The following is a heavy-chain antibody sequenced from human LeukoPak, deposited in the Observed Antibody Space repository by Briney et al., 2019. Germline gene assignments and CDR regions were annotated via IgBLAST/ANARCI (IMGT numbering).Heavy chain of an antibody. J-gene: IGHJ4*02. CDR2: ISGSYGST. Sequence: GGSLRLSCAGSGFTFRSYAMSWVRQAPGKGLEWVSAISGSYGSTYYADSVKGRFTISRDNSKNTLYLQMNSLRAEDTAIYYCAKETYIVVVPGALFDYWGQGPLVTVSS. V-gene: IGHV3-23*01. CDR1: GFTFRSYA. D-gene: IGHD2-2*01. CDR3: AKETYIVVVPGALFDY.